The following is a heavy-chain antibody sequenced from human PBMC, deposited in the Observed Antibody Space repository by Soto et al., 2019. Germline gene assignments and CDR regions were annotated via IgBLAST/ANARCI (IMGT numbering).Heavy chain of an antibody. CDR1: GFTFSSYS. Sequence: GGSLRLSCAASGFTFSSYSMNWVRQAPGKGLAWISYISASTSSIYYADSVQGRFTISRDNAKNSLYLQMNSLRAEDTAVYYCARGGSDGSGSYNDYWGQGTLVTVSS. CDR2: ISASTSSI. CDR3: ARGGSDGSGSYNDY. V-gene: IGHV3-48*01. J-gene: IGHJ4*02. D-gene: IGHD3-10*01.